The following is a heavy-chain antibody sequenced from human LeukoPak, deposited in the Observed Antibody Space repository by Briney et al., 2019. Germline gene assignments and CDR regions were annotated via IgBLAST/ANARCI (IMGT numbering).Heavy chain of an antibody. Sequence: PGGSLRLSCAASGFTFDDYGMSWVRQAPGKGLEWVSGINWNGGSTGYADSVKGRFTISRDNAKNSLYLQMNSLRAEDTALYYCARDIEAHDYVWGSYRSGFDYWGQGTLVTVSS. J-gene: IGHJ4*02. V-gene: IGHV3-20*04. D-gene: IGHD3-16*02. CDR1: GFTFDDYG. CDR3: ARDIEAHDYVWGSYRSGFDY. CDR2: INWNGGST.